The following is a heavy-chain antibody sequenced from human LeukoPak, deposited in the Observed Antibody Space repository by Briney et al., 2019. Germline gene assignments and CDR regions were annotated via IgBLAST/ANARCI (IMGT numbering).Heavy chain of an antibody. Sequence: GGSLRLSCAVSGFTFSSYSMNWVRQAPGKGLEWVSYISSSSSTIYYADSVKGRFTISRDNAKNSLYLQMNSLRDEDTAVYYCAMDSSSWAYYYYYMDVWGKGTTVTVSS. CDR3: AMDSSSWAYYYYYMDV. CDR1: GFTFSSYS. CDR2: ISSSSSTI. J-gene: IGHJ6*03. D-gene: IGHD6-13*01. V-gene: IGHV3-48*02.